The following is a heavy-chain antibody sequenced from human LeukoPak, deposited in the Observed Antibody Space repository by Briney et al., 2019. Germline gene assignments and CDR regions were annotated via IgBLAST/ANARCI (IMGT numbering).Heavy chain of an antibody. Sequence: SETLSLTCSVSGRFISSYYGSWIRHTGGKGLESIGRIYTSGSTNYNASLKSRVTLSVDKSKNQFSLKLSSVTAADTAVYYYARDSLSGSNTFIDYWGQGTLVTVAS. J-gene: IGHJ4*02. V-gene: IGHV4-4*07. CDR3: ARDSLSGSNTFIDY. D-gene: IGHD1-26*01. CDR1: GRFISSYY. CDR2: IYTSGST.